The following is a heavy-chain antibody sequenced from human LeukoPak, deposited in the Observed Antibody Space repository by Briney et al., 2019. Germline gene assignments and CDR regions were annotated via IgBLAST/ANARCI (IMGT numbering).Heavy chain of an antibody. CDR1: GYTFTKYY. Sequence: ASVRVSCKASGYTFTKYYMHWVRQAPGQGLECLGIIIPSDGSTTYAQRFQGRVTVTRDTSTSTVYMELNNLRSEDTAVYYCARELPDTYGSHFDSWGQGTPVTVSS. D-gene: IGHD3-10*01. V-gene: IGHV1-46*01. CDR2: IIPSDGST. CDR3: ARELPDTYGSHFDS. J-gene: IGHJ4*02.